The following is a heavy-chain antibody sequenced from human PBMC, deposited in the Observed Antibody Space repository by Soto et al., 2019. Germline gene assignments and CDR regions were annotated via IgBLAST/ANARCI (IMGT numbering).Heavy chain of an antibody. CDR2: IDPSDSYT. J-gene: IGHJ6*02. V-gene: IGHV5-10-1*01. CDR3: AREPLYSSSPYGMDV. CDR1: GYSFTSYW. D-gene: IGHD6-13*01. Sequence: LGESLKISCKGSGYSFTSYWISWVRQMPGKGLEWMGRIDPSDSYTNYSPSFQGHVTISADKSISTAYLQWSSLKASDTAMYYCAREPLYSSSPYGMDVWGQGTTVTVSS.